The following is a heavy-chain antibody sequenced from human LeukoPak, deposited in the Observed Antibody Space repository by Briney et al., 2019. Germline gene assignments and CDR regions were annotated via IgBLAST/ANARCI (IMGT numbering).Heavy chain of an antibody. D-gene: IGHD6-6*01. CDR2: ISSDGSTT. Sequence: PGGSLRLSCAASGFSFTNYWMHWVRQTPGKGLVWVSRISSDGSTTNYADSVKGRFTISRDNAKNSLYLQMNSLRAEDTAVYYCARDGLYSSSSGREYNWFDPWGQGTLVTVSS. V-gene: IGHV3-74*01. CDR1: GFSFTNYW. J-gene: IGHJ5*02. CDR3: ARDGLYSSSSGREYNWFDP.